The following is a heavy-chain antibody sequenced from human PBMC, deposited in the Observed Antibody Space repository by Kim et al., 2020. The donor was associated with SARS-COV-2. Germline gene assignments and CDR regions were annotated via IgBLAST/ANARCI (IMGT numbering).Heavy chain of an antibody. CDR1: GFTFSAFW. CDR2: IKEDSREK. Sequence: GGALRLSCTASGFTFSAFWINWFRLPPGKGLEWVANIKEDSREKHYVDSVRGRFTISRDNAKNSVYLQMNSLRAEDTAVYYCARRLPDCSTTGCYRAFNYWSQGTLVTVSS. CDR3: ARRLPDCSTTGCYRAFNY. J-gene: IGHJ4*02. D-gene: IGHD2-2*01. V-gene: IGHV3-7*01.